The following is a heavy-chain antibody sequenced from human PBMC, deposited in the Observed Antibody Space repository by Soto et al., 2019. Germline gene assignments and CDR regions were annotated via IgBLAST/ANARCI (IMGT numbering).Heavy chain of an antibody. V-gene: IGHV1-69*13. CDR1: GGTFSGYA. J-gene: IGHJ5*02. D-gene: IGHD3-22*01. Sequence: ASVKVSCKASGGTFSGYAISWVRQAPGQGLEWMGGIIPIFGTANYAQKFQGRVTITADESTTTAYMELSSLRSEDTAVYYCARPTRFYYDSSGQSAWFDLWGQGTLVTVSS. CDR3: ARPTRFYYDSSGQSAWFDL. CDR2: IIPIFGTA.